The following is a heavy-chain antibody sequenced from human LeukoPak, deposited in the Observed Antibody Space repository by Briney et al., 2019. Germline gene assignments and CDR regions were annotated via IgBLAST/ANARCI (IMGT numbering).Heavy chain of an antibody. V-gene: IGHV4-59*12. CDR3: ARDGSNWGSAYYYMDV. J-gene: IGHJ6*03. CDR2: IYSSGST. D-gene: IGHD7-27*01. CDR1: GGSISTYY. Sequence: SETLSLTCTVSGGSISTYYWSWIRPPPGKGLEWIGYIYSSGSTDYNPSLKSRVTISVDTSKDQFSLKLSSVTAADTAVYYCARDGSNWGSAYYYMDVWGKGTTVTVSS.